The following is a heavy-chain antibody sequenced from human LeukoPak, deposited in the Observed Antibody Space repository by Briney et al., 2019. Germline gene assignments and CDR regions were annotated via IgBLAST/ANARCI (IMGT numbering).Heavy chain of an antibody. V-gene: IGHV3-21*01. D-gene: IGHD2-2*01. J-gene: IGHJ3*02. Sequence: GGSLRLSCAASGFTFSTSAMNWVRQAPGRGLEWVSSISPTGGAIFYADSMKGRFTISRDNAKNSLYLQMNSLRAEDTAVYYCARGHGVVPASDDPFDIWGQGTMVTVSS. CDR2: ISPTGGAI. CDR3: ARGHGVVPASDDPFDI. CDR1: GFTFSTSA.